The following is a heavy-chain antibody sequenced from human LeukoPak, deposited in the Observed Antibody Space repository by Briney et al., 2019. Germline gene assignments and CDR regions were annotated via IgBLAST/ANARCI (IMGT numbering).Heavy chain of an antibody. D-gene: IGHD3-9*01. CDR2: INSDGSST. V-gene: IGHV3-74*01. J-gene: IGHJ4*02. CDR1: GFTFSSYW. CDR3: ARTYFAAFDY. Sequence: AVTLRLYCAASGFTFSSYWMHWVRQAPGKELVGVSRINSDGSSTSYADSVKGRFTISRDNAKNTLYLQMNSLRAEDTAVYYCARTYFAAFDYWGQGTLVTVSS.